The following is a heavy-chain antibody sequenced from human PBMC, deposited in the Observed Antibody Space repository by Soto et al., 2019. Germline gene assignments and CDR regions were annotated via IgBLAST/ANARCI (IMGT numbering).Heavy chain of an antibody. J-gene: IGHJ5*02. CDR2: IYYSGST. V-gene: IGHV4-59*01. CDR3: ARVISVYCSGGSCLSGAYNWFDP. D-gene: IGHD2-15*01. CDR1: GGSISSYY. Sequence: SETLSLTCTVSGGSISSYYWSWIRQPPGKGLEWIGYIYYSGSTNYYPSLKSRVTISVDTSKNQFSLKLSSVTAADTAVYYCARVISVYCSGGSCLSGAYNWFDPWGQGPLVTVSS.